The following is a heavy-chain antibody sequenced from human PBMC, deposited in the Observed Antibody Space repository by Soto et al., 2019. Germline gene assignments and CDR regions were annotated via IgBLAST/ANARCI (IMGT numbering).Heavy chain of an antibody. V-gene: IGHV1-69*06. J-gene: IGHJ6*02. D-gene: IGHD3-10*01. CDR1: GGTFSSYA. CDR3: ASPSLPITMVRGTYYYDYYGMDV. CDR2: IIPIFGTA. Sequence: QVQLVQSGAEVKKPGSSVKVSCKASGGTFSSYAISWVRQAPGQGLEWMGGIIPIFGTANYAQKFQGRVTITADKSTSTADMELSSLRYEDPAVYYCASPSLPITMVRGTYYYDYYGMDVLGQGTTITVSS.